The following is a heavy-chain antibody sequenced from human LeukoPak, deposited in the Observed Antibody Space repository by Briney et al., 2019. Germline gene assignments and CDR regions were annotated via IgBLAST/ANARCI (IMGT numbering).Heavy chain of an antibody. J-gene: IGHJ4*02. CDR3: ARESRGELFAPPDY. CDR2: IWYNGRNE. CDR1: GFTFSSFG. Sequence: GRSRILSCAASGFTFSSFGMHWVRQAPGKGLEWVAIIWYNGRNETYADPVKGRFTISRDNSKNTLYLYMNSLRAEDTAVYYCARESRGELFAPPDYWGQGTLVTVSS. V-gene: IGHV3-33*01. D-gene: IGHD3-10*01.